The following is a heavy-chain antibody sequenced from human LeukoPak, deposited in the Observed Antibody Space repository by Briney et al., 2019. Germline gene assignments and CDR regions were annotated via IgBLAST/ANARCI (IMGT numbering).Heavy chain of an antibody. D-gene: IGHD4-11*01. J-gene: IGHJ2*01. V-gene: IGHV3-7*01. CDR3: ARDGDSNWYFDL. CDR1: GFTFSTYW. CDR2: IKHDGSEK. Sequence: GGSLRLSCAASGFTFSTYWMSWVRQAPGKGLEWVANIKHDGSEKYYVDSVKGRFTISRDNSKNTLYLQMNSLRAEDTAIYYCARDGDSNWYFDLWGRGTLVTVSS.